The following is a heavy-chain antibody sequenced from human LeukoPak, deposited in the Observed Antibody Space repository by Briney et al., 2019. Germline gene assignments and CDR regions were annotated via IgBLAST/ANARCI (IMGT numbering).Heavy chain of an antibody. V-gene: IGHV5-51*01. Sequence: GESLKISCXGSGYSFTFYWIGWARQMTGKGLEWMRIIYPGDSDTRYSPSFQGQVTLSADKSISTAYLQSSTLKASDTAMYYCARQNGESRGRNYYYMDVWGKGTTVTVSS. CDR2: IYPGDSDT. D-gene: IGHD3-10*01. CDR3: ARQNGESRGRNYYYMDV. J-gene: IGHJ6*03. CDR1: GYSFTFYW.